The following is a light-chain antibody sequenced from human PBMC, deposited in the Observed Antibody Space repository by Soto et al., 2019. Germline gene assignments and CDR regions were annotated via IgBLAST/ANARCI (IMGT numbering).Light chain of an antibody. Sequence: DIQMTQSPSSLSASVGDRVTITCRASQGINNYLAWYQQKPGKVPKLLIYGASTLQSGVPSRFSGSKSGTEFTLSISSLQPEDVATYYCQKYSTAPFTIGPATKVDI. CDR3: QKYSTAPFT. CDR1: QGINNY. J-gene: IGKJ3*01. CDR2: GAS. V-gene: IGKV1-27*01.